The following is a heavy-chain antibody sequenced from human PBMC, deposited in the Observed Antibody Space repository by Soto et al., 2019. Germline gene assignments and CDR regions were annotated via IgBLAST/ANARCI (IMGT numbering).Heavy chain of an antibody. V-gene: IGHV3-73*02. Sequence: EVQLVQSGGGLVQPGGSLKLSCAASGFTFSGSTVHWVRQASGEGLQWVGRIRSKANDYATTYIASVKGRFTISRDNSRNTAYRHMSELKTEDTAVYYCTGGYCTGGTCYSGYFQHWGQGALVTVFS. J-gene: IGHJ1*01. CDR1: GFTFSGST. CDR3: TGGYCTGGTCYSGYFQH. CDR2: IRSKANDYAT. D-gene: IGHD2-15*01.